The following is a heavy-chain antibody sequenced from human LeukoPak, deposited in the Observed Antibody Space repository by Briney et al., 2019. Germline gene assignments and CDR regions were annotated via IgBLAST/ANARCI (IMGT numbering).Heavy chain of an antibody. Sequence: GGSLRLSCAASGFTFSSYWMHWVRQAPGKGLVWVSRISSDGSSTSYADSVKGRFTISRDNAKNTLYLQMNSLRAEDTAVYYCARDLEYDYVWGSYNGGAFDIWGQGTMVTVSS. CDR1: GFTFSSYW. CDR3: ARDLEYDYVWGSYNGGAFDI. J-gene: IGHJ3*02. CDR2: ISSDGSST. D-gene: IGHD3-16*01. V-gene: IGHV3-74*01.